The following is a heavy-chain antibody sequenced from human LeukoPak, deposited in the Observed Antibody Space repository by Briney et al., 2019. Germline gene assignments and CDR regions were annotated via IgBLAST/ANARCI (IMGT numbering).Heavy chain of an antibody. V-gene: IGHV6-1*01. CDR3: ARRLTQYDCFDP. J-gene: IGHJ5*02. Sequence: SQTLSLTCAISGDSFPSNSVTWNWIRQSPSRGLEWLGRTYYRSTWYNDYAVSVRGRITVNPDTPKNQFSLHLNSVTPEDTAVYYCARRLTQYDCFDPWGQGILVTVSS. D-gene: IGHD2-2*01. CDR2: TYYRSTWYN. CDR1: GDSFPSNSVT.